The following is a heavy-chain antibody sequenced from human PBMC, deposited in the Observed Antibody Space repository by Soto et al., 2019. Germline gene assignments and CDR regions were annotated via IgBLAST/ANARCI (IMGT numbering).Heavy chain of an antibody. J-gene: IGHJ4*02. CDR1: GFTFSSYG. Sequence: QVQLVESGGGVVQPGRSLRLSCAASGFTFSSYGMHWVRQAPGKGLEWVAVISYDGSNKYYADSVKGRFTISRDNSKNTLYLKMNSLRAEDTAVYYCAKVPGARRNAYGGQGTLVTVSS. CDR3: AKVPGARRNAY. D-gene: IGHD3-10*01. V-gene: IGHV3-30*18. CDR2: ISYDGSNK.